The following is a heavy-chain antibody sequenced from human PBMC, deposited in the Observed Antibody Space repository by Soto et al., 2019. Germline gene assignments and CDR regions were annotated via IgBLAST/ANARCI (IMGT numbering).Heavy chain of an antibody. CDR2: ISSTTNYI. CDR3: ARESEDLTSNFDY. V-gene: IGHV3-21*01. Sequence: EVQLVESGGGLVRPGGSLRLSCAASGFTFSRYSMNWVRQAPGKGLEWVLSISSTTNYIYYADSMKGRFTVSRDNAKNSVYLDMNSLSAEDTAVYYCARESEDLTSNFDYWGQGTLVTVSS. J-gene: IGHJ4*02. CDR1: GFTFSRYS.